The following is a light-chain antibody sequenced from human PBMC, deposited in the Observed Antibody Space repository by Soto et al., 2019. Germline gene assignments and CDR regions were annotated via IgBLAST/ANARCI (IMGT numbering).Light chain of an antibody. CDR3: CSYACSPYVV. Sequence: QSVLTQPRSVSGSPGQSVTISCTGTSSDVGGYNYVSWYQQHPGKAPKLMIYDVSKRPSGVPDRFSGSKSGNTASLTISGLQAEDEADYYCCSYACSPYVVFGGGTKLTVL. CDR2: DVS. V-gene: IGLV2-11*01. J-gene: IGLJ2*01. CDR1: SSDVGGYNY.